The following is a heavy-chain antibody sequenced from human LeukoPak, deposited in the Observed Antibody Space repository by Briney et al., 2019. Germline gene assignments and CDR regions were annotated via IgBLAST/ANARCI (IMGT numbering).Heavy chain of an antibody. J-gene: IGHJ5*02. CDR2: ISSSSSTI. D-gene: IGHD2-2*01. V-gene: IGHV3-48*01. CDR1: GFTFSSYS. CDR3: ARLRYCSSTSCYPNWFDP. Sequence: GGSLRLSCAASGFTFSSYSMNWVRQAPGKGLEWVSYISSSSSTIYYADSVKGRFTISRDNAKNSLYLQMNSLRAEDTAVYYCARLRYCSSTSCYPNWFDPWGQGTLVTVSS.